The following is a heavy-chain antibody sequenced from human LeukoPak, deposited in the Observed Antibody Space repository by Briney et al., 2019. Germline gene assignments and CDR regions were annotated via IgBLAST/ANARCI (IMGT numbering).Heavy chain of an antibody. Sequence: PGGSLRLSCAASGFTFSSYGMHWVRQAPGKGLEWVAFIRYDGSNKYYADSVKGRFTISRDNSKNTLYLQMNSLRAEDTAVYYCSKSPPRYYGSGSKYYFDYWGQGTLVTVSS. J-gene: IGHJ4*02. CDR3: SKSPPRYYGSGSKYYFDY. CDR2: IRYDGSNK. V-gene: IGHV3-30*02. D-gene: IGHD3-10*01. CDR1: GFTFSSYG.